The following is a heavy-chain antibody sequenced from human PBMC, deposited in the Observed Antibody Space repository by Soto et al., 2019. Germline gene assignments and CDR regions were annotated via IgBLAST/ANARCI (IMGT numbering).Heavy chain of an antibody. CDR3: ARESYTHEGFDL. CDR1: GYTFTGHV. J-gene: IGHJ3*01. CDR2: INPNSGLR. V-gene: IGHV1-2*02. Sequence: VQLVQSGAEVKEPGASVKVSCQASGYTFTGHVIHWVRQDPGQGLEWMGSINPNSGLRTYAERFRGRVTMTRDMSSRTVYMDLSSLTFDDTAVYYCARESYTHEGFDLWGQGKTVTVSS. D-gene: IGHD3-10*01.